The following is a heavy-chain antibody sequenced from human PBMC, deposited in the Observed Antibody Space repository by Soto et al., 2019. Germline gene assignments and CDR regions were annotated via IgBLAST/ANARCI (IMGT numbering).Heavy chain of an antibody. CDR3: VHSRCGGDCLQSYSSHYYYGMDI. J-gene: IGHJ6*02. CDR1: GFSLSTGGMG. CDR2: IYWDGDR. V-gene: IGHV2-5*02. Sequence: QITLKESGPTLVKPTQTLTLTCTFSGFSLSTGGMGVGWIRQPPGKALEWLALIYWDGDRRYRPSLMSRLTIAKDTSKTPVVLTMTNMDPVDTATYYCVHSRCGGDCLQSYSSHYYYGMDIWGQGTTVTVSS. D-gene: IGHD2-21*02.